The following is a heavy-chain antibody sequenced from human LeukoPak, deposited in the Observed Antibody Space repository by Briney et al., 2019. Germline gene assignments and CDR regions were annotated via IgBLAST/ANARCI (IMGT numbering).Heavy chain of an antibody. CDR3: AGEWYYYYGMGV. CDR1: GGSISSYY. V-gene: IGHV4-59*08. CDR2: IYYSGST. J-gene: IGHJ6*02. Sequence: PSETLSLTCTVSGGSISSYYWSWIRQPPGKGLEWIGYIYYSGSTNYNPSLKSRVTISVDTSKNQFSLKLSSVTAADTAVYYCAGEWYYYYGMGVWGQGTTVTVSS. D-gene: IGHD3-3*01.